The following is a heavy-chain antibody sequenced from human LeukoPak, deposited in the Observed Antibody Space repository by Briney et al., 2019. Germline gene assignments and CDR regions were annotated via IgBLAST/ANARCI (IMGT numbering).Heavy chain of an antibody. Sequence: PSETLSLTCTVSGGSISSSSYYWGWIRQPPGKELEWIGSIDYSGSTYYNPSLKSRVTISVDTSKNQFSLKLSSVTAADTAVYYCARHRRSQYDILTGYYKPGDAFDIWGQGTMVTVSS. D-gene: IGHD3-9*01. CDR1: GGSISSSSYY. J-gene: IGHJ3*02. CDR3: ARHRRSQYDILTGYYKPGDAFDI. CDR2: IDYSGST. V-gene: IGHV4-39*01.